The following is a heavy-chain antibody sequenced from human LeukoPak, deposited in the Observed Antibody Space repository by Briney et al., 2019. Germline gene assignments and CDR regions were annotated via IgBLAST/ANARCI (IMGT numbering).Heavy chain of an antibody. CDR3: GRDKRVLVGTGAVDY. V-gene: IGHV3-7*01. CDR2: IKHDGSEI. Sequence: GGSLRLSCAASGFIFSSYWIRWVRQAPGKGLEWVANIKHDGSEIYYVDCVRGRFTISRDNEKNALYLQMNSLRAEGAAVYYCGRDKRVLVGTGAVDYWGEGPLVSVSS. J-gene: IGHJ4*02. CDR1: GFIFSSYW. D-gene: IGHD2-21*02.